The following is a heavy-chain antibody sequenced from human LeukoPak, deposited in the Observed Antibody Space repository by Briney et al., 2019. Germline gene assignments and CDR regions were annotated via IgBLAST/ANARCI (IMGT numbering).Heavy chain of an antibody. J-gene: IGHJ4*02. CDR1: GFTFSSYS. CDR2: ISSSSSTI. D-gene: IGHD6-19*01. V-gene: IGHV3-48*02. Sequence: GGSLRLSCAASGFTFSSYSMNWVRQAPGKGLEWVSYISSSSSTIYYADSVKGRFTISRDNAKNSLYLQMNSLRDEDTAVYYCARDLRWSSRGWYGSPSLDDYWGQGTLVTVSS. CDR3: ARDLRWSSRGWYGSPSLDDY.